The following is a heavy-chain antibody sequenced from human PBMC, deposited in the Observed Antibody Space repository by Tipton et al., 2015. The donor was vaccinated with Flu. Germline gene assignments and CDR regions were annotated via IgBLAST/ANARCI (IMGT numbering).Heavy chain of an antibody. CDR3: GRWRVHSYLDY. J-gene: IGHJ4*02. CDR2: IKAKANGGTA. D-gene: IGHD3-10*02. V-gene: IGHV3-49*04. CDR1: GFTFGDYE. Sequence: SLRLSCAASGFTFGDYEMSWVRQAPGKGLEWVSHIKAKANGGTAEYAASVRGRFTSSRDDSKSITYLEMNGLRSEDTAVYYCGRWRVHSYLDYWGQGSLVTVSS.